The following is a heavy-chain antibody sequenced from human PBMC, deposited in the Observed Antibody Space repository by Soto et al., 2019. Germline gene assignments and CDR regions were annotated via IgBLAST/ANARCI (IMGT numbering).Heavy chain of an antibody. Sequence: GGSLRLSCTTSGLTFRNHAMTWVRQAPDKGLEWVSTISDSSVNTHYADSVKRRFTISRDNSRNTLYLQMNSLRDEDTAVYYCVSWVSAHIDYWGQRNVVTVSS. D-gene: IGHD2-8*01. CDR1: GLTFRNHA. V-gene: IGHV3-23*01. CDR3: VSWVSAHIDY. CDR2: ISDSSVNT. J-gene: IGHJ4*02.